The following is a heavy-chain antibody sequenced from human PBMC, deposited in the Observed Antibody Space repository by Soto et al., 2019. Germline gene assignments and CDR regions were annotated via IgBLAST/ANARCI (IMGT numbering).Heavy chain of an antibody. Sequence: QLQLQESGSGLVKPSQTLSLTCAVSGGSISSGGYSWSWIRQPPGKGLEWIGYIYHSGSTYYNPSLKSRVTISVDRSKNQFSLQLSSVTAADTAVYYCARGSRGAYYDFWITYGMDVWGQGTTVTVSS. V-gene: IGHV4-30-2*01. CDR1: GGSISSGGYS. CDR3: ARGSRGAYYDFWITYGMDV. D-gene: IGHD3-3*01. J-gene: IGHJ6*02. CDR2: IYHSGST.